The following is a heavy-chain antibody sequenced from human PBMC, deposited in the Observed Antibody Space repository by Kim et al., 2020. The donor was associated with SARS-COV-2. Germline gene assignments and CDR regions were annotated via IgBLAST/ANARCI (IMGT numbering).Heavy chain of an antibody. CDR3: ASRITTEGTLRLLNPENFDY. J-gene: IGHJ4*02. Sequence: GGSLRLSCAASGFTFSSYGMHWVRQAPGKGLEWVAVISYDGSNKYYADSVKGRFTISRDNSKNTLYLQMNSLRAEDTAVYYCASRITTEGTLRLLNPENFDYWGQGTLVTVSS. CDR1: GFTFSSYG. D-gene: IGHD1-1*01. V-gene: IGHV3-33*05. CDR2: ISYDGSNK.